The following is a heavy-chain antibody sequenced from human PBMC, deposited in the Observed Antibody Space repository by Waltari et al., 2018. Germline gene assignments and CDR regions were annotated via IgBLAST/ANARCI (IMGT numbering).Heavy chain of an antibody. V-gene: IGHV1-2*02. CDR3: ARKAEAFYYYYMDG. D-gene: IGHD3-3*02. Sequence: QVQLVQSGAEVKKPGASVKVSCKASGYTFTGYYMHWLRQAPGHGLEWMGWINPNGGGTTYAQKLQGRVTMTRDTSISTAYMELGRLRSDDTAVYYCARKAEAFYYYYMDGWGKGTTVTVSS. CDR1: GYTFTGYY. J-gene: IGHJ6*03. CDR2: INPNGGGT.